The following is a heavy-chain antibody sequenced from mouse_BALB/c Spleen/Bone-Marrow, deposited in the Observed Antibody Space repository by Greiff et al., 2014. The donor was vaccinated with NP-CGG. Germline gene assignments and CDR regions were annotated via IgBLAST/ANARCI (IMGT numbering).Heavy chain of an antibody. CDR1: GYSFTSYW. J-gene: IGHJ4*01. D-gene: IGHD2-2*01. CDR2: IYPGNSDT. Sequence: VQLQQSGTVLARPGASVKMSCKASGYSFTSYWMHWVKQRPGQGLEWIGAIYPGNSDTSYNQKFKGKAKLTAVTSASTAYMEISSLTNEDSAVYYCTNGYDYYAMDYWGQGTSVTVSS. CDR3: TNGYDYYAMDY. V-gene: IGHV1-5*01.